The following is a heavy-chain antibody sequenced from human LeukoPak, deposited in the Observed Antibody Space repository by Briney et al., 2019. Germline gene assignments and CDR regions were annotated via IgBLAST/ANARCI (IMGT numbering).Heavy chain of an antibody. J-gene: IGHJ2*01. CDR3: ARSRRGYWYFDL. CDR1: GGSISSDDYS. V-gene: IGHV4-30-2*01. CDR2: IYRSGST. D-gene: IGHD3-16*01. Sequence: SETLSLTCDVSGGSISSDDYSWTWIRQPPGKGLEWIGFIYRSGSTYYSPSLKSRVTISVDRSKTQFSLELTSVTAADTAVYFCARSRRGYWYFDLWGRGTLVSVSS.